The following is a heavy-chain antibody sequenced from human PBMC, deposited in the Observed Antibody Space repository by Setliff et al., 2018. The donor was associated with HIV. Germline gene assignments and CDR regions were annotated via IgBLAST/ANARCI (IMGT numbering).Heavy chain of an antibody. Sequence: ASVKVSCKASGYTFTSYAMHWVRQAPGQRLEWMGWINAGNGNTKYSQRFQGRVTITRDTSASTAYMELSSLRSEDTAVYYCARGRSRYYYDGSGYYVDYWGQGTLVTVSS. CDR3: ARGRSRYYYDGSGYYVDY. CDR2: INAGNGNT. D-gene: IGHD3-22*01. J-gene: IGHJ4*02. CDR1: GYTFTSYA. V-gene: IGHV1-3*01.